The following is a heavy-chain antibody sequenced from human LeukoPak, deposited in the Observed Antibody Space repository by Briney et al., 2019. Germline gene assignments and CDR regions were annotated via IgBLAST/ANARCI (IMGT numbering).Heavy chain of an antibody. Sequence: SETLSLTCSVSGGSIRPYYWSWIRQSPGKGVEWIGYIYYSGTTNYNPSLRSRATISVDSSKNQFSLKLNSVTAADTAIYYCARAVSFDNWGQGTLVTVSS. CDR3: ARAVSFDN. CDR1: GGSIRPYY. CDR2: IYYSGTT. V-gene: IGHV4-59*01. D-gene: IGHD5/OR15-5a*01. J-gene: IGHJ4*02.